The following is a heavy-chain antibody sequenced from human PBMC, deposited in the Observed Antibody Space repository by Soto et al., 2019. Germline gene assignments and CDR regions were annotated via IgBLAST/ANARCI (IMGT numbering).Heavy chain of an antibody. Sequence: WGSLRLSCAASGFPFTDYAMTWVRQAPGKGLEWVSAISGSGGSTYYADSVKGRFTISSDSSKNTLYLQMNSLRAEDTAVYYCAKELSSTWYPLDYWGQGTLVTVSS. V-gene: IGHV3-23*01. CDR1: GFPFTDYA. D-gene: IGHD6-13*01. J-gene: IGHJ4*02. CDR2: ISGSGGST. CDR3: AKELSSTWYPLDY.